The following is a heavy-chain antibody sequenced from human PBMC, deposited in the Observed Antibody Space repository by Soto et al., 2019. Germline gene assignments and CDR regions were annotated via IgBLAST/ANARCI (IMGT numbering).Heavy chain of an antibody. D-gene: IGHD6-25*01. Sequence: SETLSLTCTASGGSVSSYYWSWVRQPAGKGLEWIGRLYNSGNTNYNPSLKSRVIMSAEMSKNQFSLKLSSVTAADTAVYYCARDGSDSYGLDVWGQGTTVTVSS. CDR1: GGSVSSYY. V-gene: IGHV4-4*07. CDR2: LYNSGNT. J-gene: IGHJ6*02. CDR3: ARDGSDSYGLDV.